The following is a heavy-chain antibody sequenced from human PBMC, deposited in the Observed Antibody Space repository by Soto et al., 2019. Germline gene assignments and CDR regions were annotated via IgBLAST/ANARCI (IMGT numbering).Heavy chain of an antibody. D-gene: IGHD5-18*01. Sequence: QVQLQESGPGLVKPSQTLSLTCTVSGGSISSGGYYWSWIRQHPGKGLEWLGHIYYSGSTYYNPSLKSRLTISVDTSKNQFSLKLSSVTGADTAMYYCARDGYRSPSRRNGMDVWGQGTTVTVSS. CDR2: IYYSGST. V-gene: IGHV4-31*03. CDR1: GGSISSGGYY. CDR3: ARDGYRSPSRRNGMDV. J-gene: IGHJ6*02.